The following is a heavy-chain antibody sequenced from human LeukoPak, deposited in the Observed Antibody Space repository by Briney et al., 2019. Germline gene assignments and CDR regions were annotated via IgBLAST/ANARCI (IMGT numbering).Heavy chain of an antibody. CDR1: GFIVSSNY. D-gene: IGHD3-22*01. Sequence: GGSLRLSCAASGFIVSSNYMSWVRQAPGKGLEWVSVISSGGNTYYADSVKGRFTISRDISKNTLYLQMNGLRAEDTAVYYCTREVRGYYFDYWGQGTLVTVSS. CDR3: TREVRGYYFDY. V-gene: IGHV3-53*01. J-gene: IGHJ4*02. CDR2: ISSGGNT.